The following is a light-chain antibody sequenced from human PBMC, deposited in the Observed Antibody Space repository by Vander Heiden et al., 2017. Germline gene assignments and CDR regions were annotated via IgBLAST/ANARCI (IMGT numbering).Light chain of an antibody. V-gene: IGLV3-1*01. CDR3: QAWDSSTPMV. Sequence: YELTQPPSLSVYPGQTANITCSGDKVGDKFACWYQQKPGQSPLLVIYQDNKRPSGIPERFSGSNSGNTATLTITGTQAVDEADYYCQAWDSSTPMVFGGGTKLTVL. CDR1: KVGDKF. J-gene: IGLJ2*01. CDR2: QDN.